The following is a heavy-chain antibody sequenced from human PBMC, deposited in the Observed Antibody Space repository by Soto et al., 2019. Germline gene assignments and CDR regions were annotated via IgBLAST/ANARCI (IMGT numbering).Heavy chain of an antibody. D-gene: IGHD2-15*01. Sequence: SVKVSCKASGYTFTSYYMHWVRQAPGQGLEWMGIINPSGCSTSYAQKFHGRVTMTKDTSTSTVYMELSSLRSEDTAVYYCASSMTPKAPNYWGQGTLVTVSS. V-gene: IGHV1-46*01. CDR2: INPSGCST. CDR3: ASSMTPKAPNY. J-gene: IGHJ4*02. CDR1: GYTFTSYY.